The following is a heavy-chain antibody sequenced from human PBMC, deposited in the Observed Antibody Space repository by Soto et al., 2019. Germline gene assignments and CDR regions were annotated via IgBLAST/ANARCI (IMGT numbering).Heavy chain of an antibody. J-gene: IGHJ4*02. CDR3: ARGPKDYYDSTEELDY. Sequence: GASVKVSCKASGYTFTDYYLHWVRQAPGQGLEWMGWVKPYSDGRKYAQRFQGRVTMTKDTSINTAYMALSRLRSDDTAIYYCARGPKDYYDSTEELDYWGQGTLVTVSS. CDR2: VKPYSDGR. D-gene: IGHD3-22*01. V-gene: IGHV1-2*02. CDR1: GYTFTDYY.